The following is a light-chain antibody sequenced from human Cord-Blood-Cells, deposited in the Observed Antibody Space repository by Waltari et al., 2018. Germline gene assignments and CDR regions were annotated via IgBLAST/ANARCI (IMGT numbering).Light chain of an antibody. CDR3: QQRSNWPPFT. CDR1: QSVSSS. CDR2: DAS. Sequence: EIVLTQSPATLSLSPGERATLSCRASQSVSSSLAWYQQKPGQAPRLLIYDASNMATGIPARFSGSGSGTDFTLTISSLEPEDFAVYYCQQRSNWPPFTFGPGTKVDIK. V-gene: IGKV3-11*01. J-gene: IGKJ3*01.